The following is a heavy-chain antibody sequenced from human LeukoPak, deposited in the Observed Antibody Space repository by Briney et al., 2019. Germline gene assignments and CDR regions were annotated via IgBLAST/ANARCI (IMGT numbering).Heavy chain of an antibody. Sequence: GGSLRLSCAASGFTFCSYGMHGVRQAPGKGLGWVGFIRYVGSNKYYADSVKGRFTISRDNSKNTLYLQMNSLRAEDTAVYYCAKWENLGSRSYYDIRRGVYGAFDIWGQGTMVTVSS. D-gene: IGHD3-22*01. CDR2: IRYVGSNK. V-gene: IGHV3-30*02. J-gene: IGHJ3*02. CDR1: GFTFCSYG. CDR3: AKWENLGSRSYYDIRRGVYGAFDI.